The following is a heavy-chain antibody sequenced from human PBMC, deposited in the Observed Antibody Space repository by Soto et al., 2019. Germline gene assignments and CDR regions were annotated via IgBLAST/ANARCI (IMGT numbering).Heavy chain of an antibody. CDR2: ISGRGGRT. J-gene: IGHJ6*02. CDR3: GKGRNQFDSSGYYSFPLDV. CDR1: TFTFSNYP. D-gene: IGHD3-22*01. Sequence: AGSLRLSCAASTFTFSNYPMSWVRQAPGKGLEWVSSISGRGGRTNYADSVKGRFTISREQSKNTLSLQMNSLRAEDPAVYYCGKGRNQFDSSGYYSFPLDVLGQGTTVTVSS. V-gene: IGHV3-23*01.